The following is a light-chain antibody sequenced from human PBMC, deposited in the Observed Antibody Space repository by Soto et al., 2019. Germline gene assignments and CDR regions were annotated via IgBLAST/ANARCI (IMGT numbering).Light chain of an antibody. V-gene: IGLV4-69*01. J-gene: IGLJ1*01. CDR3: QTWGTGIQV. CDR2: LNSDGSH. Sequence: QSVLTQSPSASASLGASVRLTCTLSSGHSSYAIAWHQQQPEKGPRYLMKLNSDGSHNKGDGIPDRFSGSSSGAERYLTISRLQSEDEADYYCQTWGTGIQVFGTGTKLTVL. CDR1: SGHSSYA.